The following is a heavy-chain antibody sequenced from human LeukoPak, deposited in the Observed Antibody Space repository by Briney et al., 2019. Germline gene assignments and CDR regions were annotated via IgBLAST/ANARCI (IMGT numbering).Heavy chain of an antibody. D-gene: IGHD3-22*01. J-gene: IGHJ4*02. CDR2: IYYSGST. CDR1: GGSISSGGYY. CDR3: ARVRGDYYDSSGYYYDY. Sequence: PSETLSLTCTVSGGSISSGGYYWSWIRQHPGKGLEWIGYIYYSGSTYYNPSLKSRVTISVDTSKNQFSLKLSSVTAADTAVYYCARVRGDYYDSSGYYYDYWGQGTLVTVSS. V-gene: IGHV4-31*03.